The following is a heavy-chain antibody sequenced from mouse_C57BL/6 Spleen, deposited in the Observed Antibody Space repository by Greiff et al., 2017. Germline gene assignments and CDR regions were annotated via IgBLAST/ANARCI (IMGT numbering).Heavy chain of an antibody. J-gene: IGHJ3*01. CDR1: GYTFTGYW. D-gene: IGHD2-3*01. Sequence: QVQLQQSGAELMKPGASVKLSCKATGYTFTGYWIEWVKQRPGHGLEWIGEILPGSGSTNYNEKFKGKATFTADTSSNTAYMPLSSLTTEDSAIYYCARIDGYSGFAYWGQGTLGTVSA. V-gene: IGHV1-9*01. CDR3: ARIDGYSGFAY. CDR2: ILPGSGST.